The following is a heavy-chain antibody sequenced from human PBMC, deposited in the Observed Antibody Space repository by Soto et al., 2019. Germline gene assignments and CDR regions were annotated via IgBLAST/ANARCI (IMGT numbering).Heavy chain of an antibody. CDR1: GYTFTSYG. CDR3: ARDGVLRFLEWLPDYYGMDV. J-gene: IGHJ6*02. Sequence: ASVKVSCKASGYTFTSYGISWVRQAPGQGLEWMGWISAYNGNTNYAQKLQGRVTMTTDTSTSTAYMELRSLRSDDTAVYYCARDGVLRFLEWLPDYYGMDVWGQGTTVTVS. V-gene: IGHV1-18*01. CDR2: ISAYNGNT. D-gene: IGHD3-3*01.